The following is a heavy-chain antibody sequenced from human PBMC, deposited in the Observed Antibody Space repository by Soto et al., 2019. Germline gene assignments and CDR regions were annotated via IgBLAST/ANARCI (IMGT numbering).Heavy chain of an antibody. V-gene: IGHV3-73*02. CDR2: IRNKANSYAT. J-gene: IGHJ4*02. CDR1: GFTFSGSS. Sequence: EVQLVESGGGLVQPGGSLKLSCAASGFTFSGSSVHWVRQASGKGLEWVGRIRNKANSYATAYAASVRRRFTISREDSKNTAFLQMNSLNTEDTAVYYCISHSPEDMIRTWGQGTLVTVSS. D-gene: IGHD2-15*01. CDR3: ISHSPEDMIRT.